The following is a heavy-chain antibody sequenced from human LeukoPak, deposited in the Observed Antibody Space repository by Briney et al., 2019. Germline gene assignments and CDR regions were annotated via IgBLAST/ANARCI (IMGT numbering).Heavy chain of an antibody. Sequence: GGSLRLSCAASGFTFSSYATHWVRQAPGKGLEWVAVISYDGSNKYNADSVKGRFTISRDNSKNTLYLQMNSLRAEDTAVYYCARSAHYYDSSGYPDYWGQGTLVTVSS. CDR3: ARSAHYYDSSGYPDY. CDR1: GFTFSSYA. CDR2: ISYDGSNK. J-gene: IGHJ4*02. D-gene: IGHD3-22*01. V-gene: IGHV3-30-3*01.